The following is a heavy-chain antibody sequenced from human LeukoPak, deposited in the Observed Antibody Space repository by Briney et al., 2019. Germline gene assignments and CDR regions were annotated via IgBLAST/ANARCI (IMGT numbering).Heavy chain of an antibody. CDR1: GFTFSSYS. V-gene: IGHV3-48*04. D-gene: IGHD1-26*01. CDR2: ISSSSSTI. CDR3: ARDLFGSYYAPYDY. Sequence: PGGSLRLSCAASGFTFSSYSMNWVRQAPGKGLEWVSYISSSSSTIYYADSVKGRFTISRDNAKNSLYLQMNSLRAEDTAVYYCARDLFGSYYAPYDYWGQGTLVTVSS. J-gene: IGHJ4*02.